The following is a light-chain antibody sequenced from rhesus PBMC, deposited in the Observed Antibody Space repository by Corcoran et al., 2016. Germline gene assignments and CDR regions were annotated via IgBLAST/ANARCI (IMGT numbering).Light chain of an antibody. Sequence: DIQMTQSPSSLSASVGDRVTITCRASQGISNWLAWYQQNPGKAPKLLVYRASNLETGVPSRFSGSGTGTAFTLTISSLQPEYIATDYCQQHDNSPRTFGQGTKVEIK. CDR1: QGISNW. V-gene: IGKV1-69*01. J-gene: IGKJ1*01. CDR3: QQHDNSPRT. CDR2: RAS.